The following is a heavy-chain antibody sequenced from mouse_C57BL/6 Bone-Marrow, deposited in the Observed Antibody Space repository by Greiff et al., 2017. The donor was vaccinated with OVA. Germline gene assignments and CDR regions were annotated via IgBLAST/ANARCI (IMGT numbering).Heavy chain of an antibody. Sequence: EVQLQQSGPELVKPGASVKISCKASGYTFTDYYMNWVKQSHGKSLEWIGDINPNNGGTSYNQKFKGKATLTVDKSSSTAYMELRSLTSEDAAVYYCAREGFYAYSRNYFDDWGQGTTLTVSS. CDR1: GYTFTDYY. D-gene: IGHD2-10*01. CDR3: AREGFYAYSRNYFDD. CDR2: INPNNGGT. J-gene: IGHJ2*01. V-gene: IGHV1-26*01.